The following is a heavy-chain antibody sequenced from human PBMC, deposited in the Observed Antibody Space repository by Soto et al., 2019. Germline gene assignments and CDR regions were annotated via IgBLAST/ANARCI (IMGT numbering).Heavy chain of an antibody. Sequence: SGTLSLTCTVSGGSISSGGYYWSWIRQHPGKGLELIGYIYYSGSTYYNPSLKSRVTISVDTSKNQFSLKLSSVTAADTAVYYCARAGCSSPSCYVGAFDIWGQRTMVTVSS. D-gene: IGHD2-2*01. V-gene: IGHV4-31*03. CDR1: GGSISSGGYY. CDR2: IYYSGST. CDR3: ARAGCSSPSCYVGAFDI. J-gene: IGHJ3*02.